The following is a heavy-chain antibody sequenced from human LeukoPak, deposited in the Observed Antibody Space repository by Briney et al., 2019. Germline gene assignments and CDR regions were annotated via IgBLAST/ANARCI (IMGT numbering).Heavy chain of an antibody. CDR3: ARGGWLDDY. V-gene: IGHV5-10-1*01. D-gene: IGHD6-19*01. CDR1: GYRFTSYW. Sequence: GESLKISCKGSGYRFTSYWIGWVRQMPGKGLEWMGRINPSNSDSNYNPAFQGHVTFSVDKSIATAYLQWTSLRASDTAMYYCARGGWLDDYWGQGTLVTAS. J-gene: IGHJ4*02. CDR2: INPSNSDS.